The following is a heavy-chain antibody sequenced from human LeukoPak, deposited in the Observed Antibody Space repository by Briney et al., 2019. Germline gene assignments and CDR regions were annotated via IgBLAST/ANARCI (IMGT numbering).Heavy chain of an antibody. CDR2: MNPNSGNT. CDR1: GYTFTSYD. V-gene: IGHV1-8*03. Sequence: ASVKVSCKASGYTFTSYDINWVRQATGQGLEWMGWMNPNSGNTGYAQKFQGRVTITRNTSISTAYMELSSLRSEDTAVYYCAALAGVYDILTGYYTGNYYFDYWGQGTLVTVSS. D-gene: IGHD3-9*01. CDR3: AALAGVYDILTGYYTGNYYFDY. J-gene: IGHJ4*02.